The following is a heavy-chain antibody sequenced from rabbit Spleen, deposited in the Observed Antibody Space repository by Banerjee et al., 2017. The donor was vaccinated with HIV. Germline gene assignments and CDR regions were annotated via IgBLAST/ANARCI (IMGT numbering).Heavy chain of an antibody. CDR3: VREVAGKFNL. V-gene: IGHV1S7*01. CDR1: GIDFSRYG. Sequence: QLVESGGGLVTLGGSLKLSCKASGIDFSRYGISWVRQAPGKGLEWIGYIDPIFSSTTYASWVNGRFTISSHNAQNTLYLQLNSLTAADTATYFCVREVAGKFNLWGPGTLVTVS. CDR2: IDPIFSST. J-gene: IGHJ4*01. D-gene: IGHD4-1*01.